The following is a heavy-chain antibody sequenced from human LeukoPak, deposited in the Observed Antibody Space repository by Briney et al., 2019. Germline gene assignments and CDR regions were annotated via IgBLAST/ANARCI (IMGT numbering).Heavy chain of an antibody. D-gene: IGHD3-10*01. CDR3: ARWARGAQHYYGSGSYPLN. V-gene: IGHV1-69*13. CDR2: IIPIFGTA. J-gene: IGHJ4*02. Sequence: GASVKVSCKASGGTFSSYAISWVRQAPGQGLEWMGGIIPIFGTANYAQKFQGRVTITADESTSTAYMELSSLRSEDTAVYYCARWARGAQHYYGSGSYPLNWGQGTLVTVSS. CDR1: GGTFSSYA.